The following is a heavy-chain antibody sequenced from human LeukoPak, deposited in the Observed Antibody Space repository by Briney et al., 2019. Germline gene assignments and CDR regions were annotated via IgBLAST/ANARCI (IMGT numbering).Heavy chain of an antibody. J-gene: IGHJ3*02. CDR2: FDPEDGET. V-gene: IGHV1-24*01. Sequence: ASVKVSCKVSGYTLTELSMHWVRQAPGKGLEWMGGFDPEDGETIYAQKFQGRVTMTEDTSTDTAYMELSSLRSEDTAVYYCATDQLGMAVACTIDAFDIWGQGTMVTVSS. CDR1: GYTLTELS. D-gene: IGHD6-19*01. CDR3: ATDQLGMAVACTIDAFDI.